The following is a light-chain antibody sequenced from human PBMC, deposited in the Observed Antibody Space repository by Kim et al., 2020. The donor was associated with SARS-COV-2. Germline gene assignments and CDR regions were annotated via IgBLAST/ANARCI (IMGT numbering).Light chain of an antibody. V-gene: IGKV2-30*01. CDR2: KVS. CDR3: MQGTHWPLT. CDR1: QSLEYSDGNTY. Sequence: PTPIPCRSIQSLEYSDGNTYLNWFQQRPGQSPRRLFYKVSNRASGVPDRFSASGSGTDFTLKISRVEAEDVGVYYCMQGTHWPLTFGGGTKVDIK. J-gene: IGKJ4*01.